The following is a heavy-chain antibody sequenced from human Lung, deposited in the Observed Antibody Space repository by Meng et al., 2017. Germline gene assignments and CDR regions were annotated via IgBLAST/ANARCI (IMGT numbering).Heavy chain of an antibody. Sequence: QVHLVQSGLAVKKPGASVKVSCKASGYTFTTYGISWLRQAPGQGLEWMGWIDTGNGNRDFAEKFQDRLTMSNDTSSSTVYMELTRLTSDDTAVYYCARDRQWLFDYWGQGALVTVSS. D-gene: IGHD6-19*01. CDR3: ARDRQWLFDY. CDR2: IDTGNGNR. J-gene: IGHJ4*02. CDR1: GYTFTTYG. V-gene: IGHV1-18*01.